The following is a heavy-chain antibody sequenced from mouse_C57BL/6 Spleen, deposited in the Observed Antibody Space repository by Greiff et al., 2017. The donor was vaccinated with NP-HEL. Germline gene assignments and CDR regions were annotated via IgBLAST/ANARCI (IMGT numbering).Heavy chain of an antibody. D-gene: IGHD2-4*01. CDR2: ISDGGSYT. V-gene: IGHV5-4*03. CDR3: ARDYDYDRAWFAY. J-gene: IGHJ3*01. CDR1: GFTFSSYA. Sequence: EVKLVESGGGLVKPGGSLKLSCAASGFTFSSYAMSWVRQTPEKRLEWVATISDGGSYTYYPDNVKGRFTISRDNAKNNLYLQMGHLKSEDTAMYYCARDYDYDRAWFAYWGQGTLVTVSA.